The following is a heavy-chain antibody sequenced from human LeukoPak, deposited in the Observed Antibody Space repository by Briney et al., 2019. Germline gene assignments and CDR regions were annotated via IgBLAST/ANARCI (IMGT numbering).Heavy chain of an antibody. Sequence: SETLSLTCTVSGGSISGYYWSWIRQPPGKGLEFIGFVYYGGSTYYNPSLKSRVTISVDTSKNQFSLKLNSVTAADTAVYYCARDRPGSSSLEYWGQGTLVTVSS. J-gene: IGHJ4*02. CDR3: ARDRPGSSSLEY. V-gene: IGHV4-59*01. CDR2: VYYGGST. D-gene: IGHD6-6*01. CDR1: GGSISGYY.